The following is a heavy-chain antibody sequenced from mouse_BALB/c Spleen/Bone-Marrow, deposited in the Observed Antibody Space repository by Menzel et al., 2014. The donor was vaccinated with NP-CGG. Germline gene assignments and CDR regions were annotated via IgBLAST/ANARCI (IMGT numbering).Heavy chain of an antibody. Sequence: VQLQQSGAELVKPGAPVKLSCKASGYTFTSYWMNWVKQRPGRGLEWIGRIDPSDSETHYNQKFKDKATLTVDKSSSTAYIQVSSLTSEDSAVYHCARALGDGYYYAMDYWGQGTSVTDSS. CDR3: ARALGDGYYYAMDY. J-gene: IGHJ4*01. CDR1: GYTFTSYW. CDR2: IDPSDSET. V-gene: IGHV1-69*02. D-gene: IGHD2-3*01.